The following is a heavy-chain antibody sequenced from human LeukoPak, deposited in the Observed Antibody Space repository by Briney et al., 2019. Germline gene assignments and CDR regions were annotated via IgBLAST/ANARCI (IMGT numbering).Heavy chain of an antibody. CDR2: IYYSGST. CDR3: ARRVVTSTTDAVDV. J-gene: IGHJ3*01. CDR1: GGSISSYY. Sequence: PSETLSLTCTVSGGSISSYYWSWIRQPPGKGLEWIGYIYYSGSTNYNPSLKSRVTISVDTSKNQFSLKLSSVTAADTAVYYCARRVVTSTTDAVDVWGQGTMVTVSS. D-gene: IGHD4-23*01. V-gene: IGHV4-59*12.